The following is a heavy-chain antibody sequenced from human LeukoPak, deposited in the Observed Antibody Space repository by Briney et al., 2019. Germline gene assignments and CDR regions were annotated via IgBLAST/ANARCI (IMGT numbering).Heavy chain of an antibody. V-gene: IGHV3-13*01. CDR1: GFTFDNND. D-gene: IGHD1-14*01. CDR3: VRQPDSARYGFDY. CDR2: IGSAGYT. J-gene: IGHJ4*02. Sequence: GGSLRLSCEVSGFTFDNNDMHWVRQTTGIGLEWVSAIGSAGYTYYADSVRGRFTITRDNAKQSLYLQMNSLRVEDTAVYHCVRQPDSARYGFDYWGRGTQVTVSS.